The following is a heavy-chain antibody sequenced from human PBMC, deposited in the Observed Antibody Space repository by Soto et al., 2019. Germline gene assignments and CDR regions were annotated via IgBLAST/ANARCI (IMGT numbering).Heavy chain of an antibody. J-gene: IGHJ4*02. Sequence: QVQLVESGGGVVQPGRSLRLSCAASGFTFSSYGMHWVRQAPGKGLEWVAVIWYDGSNKYYADSVKGRFTISRDNSKSTLYLQMNSLRAEDTAVYYCARDFTLRYFDYYFDYWGQGTLVTVSS. CDR2: IWYDGSNK. CDR1: GFTFSSYG. V-gene: IGHV3-33*01. CDR3: ARDFTLRYFDYYFDY. D-gene: IGHD3-9*01.